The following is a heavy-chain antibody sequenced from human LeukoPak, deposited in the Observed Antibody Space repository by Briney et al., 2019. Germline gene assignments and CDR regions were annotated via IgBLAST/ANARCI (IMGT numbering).Heavy chain of an antibody. D-gene: IGHD2-2*01. V-gene: IGHV4-4*02. J-gene: IGHJ5*02. CDR1: GGSITSSNW. CDR2: IDHSGST. Sequence: SGTLSLTCAVSGGSITSSNWWSWVRQPPGKGLEWMREIDHSGSTKYNPSLKSRATISVDKSKNQFSLKLTSVTAADTAVYYCARVYKYCSGTSCYRFDPWGQGTLVTVSS. CDR3: ARVYKYCSGTSCYRFDP.